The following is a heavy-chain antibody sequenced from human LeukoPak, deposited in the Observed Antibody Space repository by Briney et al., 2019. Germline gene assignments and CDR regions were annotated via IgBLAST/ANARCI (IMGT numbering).Heavy chain of an antibody. CDR2: FDPEDGET. V-gene: IGHV1-24*01. D-gene: IGHD3-22*01. CDR1: GYTLTELS. Sequence: ASVKVSCKVSGYTLTELSMHWVRQAPGKGLEWMGGFDPEDGETIYAQKFQGRVTMTTDTSTSTAYMELRSLRSDDTAVYYCARDIRPYYYDSSGYSDYWGQGTLVTVSS. CDR3: ARDIRPYYYDSSGYSDY. J-gene: IGHJ4*02.